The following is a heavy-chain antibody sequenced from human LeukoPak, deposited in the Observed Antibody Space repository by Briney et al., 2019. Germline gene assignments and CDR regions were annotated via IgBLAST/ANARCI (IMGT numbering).Heavy chain of an antibody. CDR2: IYHSGNT. D-gene: IGHD6-6*01. CDR1: GGSISSNNW. Sequence: SETLSLTCAVSGGSISSNNWWSWVRQPPGKGLEWIGEIYHSGNTNYNPSLKSRVTISVDKSKNQLSLKLNSVTAADTAVYYCARDVGARLPGYWGQGTLVTVSS. J-gene: IGHJ4*02. CDR3: ARDVGARLPGY. V-gene: IGHV4-4*02.